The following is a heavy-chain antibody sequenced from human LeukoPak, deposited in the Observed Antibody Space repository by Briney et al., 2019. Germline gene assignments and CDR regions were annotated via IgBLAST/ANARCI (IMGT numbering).Heavy chain of an antibody. CDR1: GGSISSSGYH. V-gene: IGHV4-39*07. CDR2: IYNSGST. J-gene: IGHJ4*02. Sequence: SETLSLTCTVSGGSISSSGYHWGWVRQPPGKGLEWIGSIYNSGSTYYNPSLKSRVTISLDTSKNQFSLKLSSVTAADTAVYYCARDSPYYYDSSSYSEGYDYWGRGTLVTVSS. D-gene: IGHD3-22*01. CDR3: ARDSPYYYDSSSYSEGYDY.